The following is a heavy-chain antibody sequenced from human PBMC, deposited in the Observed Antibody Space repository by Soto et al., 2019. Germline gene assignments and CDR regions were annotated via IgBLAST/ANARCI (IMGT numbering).Heavy chain of an antibody. Sequence: PSETLSLTCTVSGGSISSSSYYWGWIRQPPGKGLEWIGSIYYSGSTNYNPSLKSRVTISVDTSKNQFSLKLSSVTAADTAVYYCARLNRGGYYTNWFDPWGQGTLVTVSS. CDR1: GGSISSSSYY. J-gene: IGHJ5*02. V-gene: IGHV4-39*07. CDR2: IYYSGST. D-gene: IGHD3-3*01. CDR3: ARLNRGGYYTNWFDP.